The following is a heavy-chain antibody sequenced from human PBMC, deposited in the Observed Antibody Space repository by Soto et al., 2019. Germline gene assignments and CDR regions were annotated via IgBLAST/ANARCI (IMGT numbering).Heavy chain of an antibody. D-gene: IGHD3-3*01. CDR3: ARSYYDLWSGYYEGFDY. Sequence: GGSLRLSCAASGFTFSSYAMHWVRQAPGKGLEWVAVISYDGSNKYYADSVKGRFTISRDNSKNTLYLQMNSLRAEDTAVYYCARSYYDLWSGYYEGFDYWGQGTLVTVSS. CDR2: ISYDGSNK. V-gene: IGHV3-30*04. CDR1: GFTFSSYA. J-gene: IGHJ4*02.